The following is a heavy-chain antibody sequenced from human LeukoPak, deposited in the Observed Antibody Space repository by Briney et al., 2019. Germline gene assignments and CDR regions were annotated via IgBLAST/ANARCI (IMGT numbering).Heavy chain of an antibody. CDR2: LYWDGDS. CDR3: AHSLGRRKDYYYMDV. J-gene: IGHJ6*03. CDR1: GFSLTTSGVG. Sequence: SGPALVKPTQTLTLTFAFSGFSLTTSGVGVAWIRQPPGKALEWLGLLYWDGDSRYSLSLKDRLTITKDTSKNQVVLRLINLDPVDTATYFCAHSLGRRKDYYYMDVWGKGTTVTVSS. V-gene: IGHV2-5*02. D-gene: IGHD7-27*01.